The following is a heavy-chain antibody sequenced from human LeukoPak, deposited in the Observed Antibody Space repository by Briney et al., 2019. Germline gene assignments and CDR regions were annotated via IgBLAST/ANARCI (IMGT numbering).Heavy chain of an antibody. J-gene: IGHJ4*02. CDR1: GFTFSSYA. Sequence: PGGSLRLSCAASGFTFSSYAMSWVRQAPGKGLEWVSAISGSGGSTYYADSVKGRFTISRDNSKNTLYLQMNSLRSEDTAVYYCARGGTYYYDSSGYYVWGQGTLVTVSS. CDR3: ARGGTYYYDSSGYYV. CDR2: ISGSGGST. V-gene: IGHV3-23*01. D-gene: IGHD3-22*01.